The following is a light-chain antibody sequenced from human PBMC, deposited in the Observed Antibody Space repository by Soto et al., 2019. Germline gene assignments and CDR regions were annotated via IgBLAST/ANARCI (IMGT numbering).Light chain of an antibody. V-gene: IGKV3-15*01. Sequence: EIVMTQSPATLSVSPGERVTLSCRASQSINSNLAWYQQKPGQAPRLLIYRASTRATGIPARFSGSGSGTEFTLTISSLQSEGFAFYYCQQYDNWPPWTFGQGTKVEIK. CDR3: QQYDNWPPWT. CDR2: RAS. J-gene: IGKJ1*01. CDR1: QSINSN.